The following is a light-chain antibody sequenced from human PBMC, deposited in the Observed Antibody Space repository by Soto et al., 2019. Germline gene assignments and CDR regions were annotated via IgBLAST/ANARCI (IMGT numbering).Light chain of an antibody. V-gene: IGLV2-14*01. CDR1: SSDVGGYNY. J-gene: IGLJ1*01. CDR2: DVS. Sequence: QSVLAQPASVSGSPGQSITISCTGTSSDVGGYNYVSWYQQHPGKAPKLMIYDVSNRPSGVSNRFSGSKSGNTAFLTISGLQAEDEADYYCSSYTGSTTYVFGIGTKVTVL. CDR3: SSYTGSTTYV.